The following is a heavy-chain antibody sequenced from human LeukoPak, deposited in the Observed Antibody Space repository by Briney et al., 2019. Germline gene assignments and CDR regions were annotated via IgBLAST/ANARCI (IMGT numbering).Heavy chain of an antibody. Sequence: PGGSLRLSCSASGFTFSSYAMHWVRQAPGKGLEYVSAISSNGGSTYYADSVKGRFTISRDNSKNTLYLQMSSLRAEDTAVYYCVKNGWAYSSGWYHFDYWGQGTLVTVSS. CDR1: GFTFSSYA. V-gene: IGHV3-64D*09. CDR2: ISSNGGST. J-gene: IGHJ4*02. CDR3: VKNGWAYSSGWYHFDY. D-gene: IGHD6-19*01.